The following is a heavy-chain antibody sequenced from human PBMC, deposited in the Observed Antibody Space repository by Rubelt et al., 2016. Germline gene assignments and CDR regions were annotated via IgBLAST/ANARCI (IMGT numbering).Heavy chain of an antibody. Sequence: QVQLQESGPGLVKPSETLSLTCTVSGFSISSGYYWGWVRQPPGKGLECIGSIYQSGSTYYNPSLKSRVTISIDTSKNQLARKLSSVTAADRAVYFCASFHLSRDYWGQGILVTVSP. CDR3: ASFHLSRDY. V-gene: IGHV4-38-2*02. J-gene: IGHJ4*02. D-gene: IGHD3-3*02. CDR2: IYQSGST. CDR1: GFSISSGYY.